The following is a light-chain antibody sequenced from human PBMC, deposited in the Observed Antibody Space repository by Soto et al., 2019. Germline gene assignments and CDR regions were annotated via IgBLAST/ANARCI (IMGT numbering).Light chain of an antibody. CDR1: QSVRSNY. Sequence: EIVLTQSPGTLPLSPGERATLSCTASQSVRSNYLAWYQQKPGQAPRSLIYDASSRATGIPDRFSGSGAGPDFTLTISRLEPEDFAVYYCKQYGSSPLSFGGGTKVAIK. V-gene: IGKV3-20*01. J-gene: IGKJ4*01. CDR2: DAS. CDR3: KQYGSSPLS.